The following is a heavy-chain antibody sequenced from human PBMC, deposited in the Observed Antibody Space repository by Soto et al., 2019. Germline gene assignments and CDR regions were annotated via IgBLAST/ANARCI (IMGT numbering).Heavy chain of an antibody. V-gene: IGHV3-11*01. CDR2: ISSRDGTI. Sequence: GGSLRLSWAASGLTFSDYYMGWIRQAPGKGREWVSYISSRDGTIYYEYSVKGRFTISRDNANNSLYLKMNSLRAEDTAVYYRARDKAYGVITGVAYWGQGTLVTVSS. J-gene: IGHJ4*02. CDR3: ARDKAYGVITGVAY. D-gene: IGHD4-17*01. CDR1: GLTFSDYY.